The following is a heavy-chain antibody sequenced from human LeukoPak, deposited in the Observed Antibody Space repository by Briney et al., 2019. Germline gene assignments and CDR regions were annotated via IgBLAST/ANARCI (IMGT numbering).Heavy chain of an antibody. CDR2: FDPEDGET. V-gene: IGHV1-24*01. CDR3: ATHLEWLLSFDY. J-gene: IGHJ4*02. Sequence: ASVKVSCKVSGYTLTELSMHWVRQAPGKGLEWMGGFDPEDGETIYAQKFQGRVTMTEDTSTDTAYMELSSLRSEDTAAYYCATHLEWLLSFDYWGQGTLVTVSS. D-gene: IGHD3-3*01. CDR1: GYTLTELS.